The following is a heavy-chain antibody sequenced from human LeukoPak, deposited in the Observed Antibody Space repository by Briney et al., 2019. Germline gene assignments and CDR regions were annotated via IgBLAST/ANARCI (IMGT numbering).Heavy chain of an antibody. J-gene: IGHJ4*02. D-gene: IGHD4-17*01. CDR3: ARVAESYGDYGNYFDY. Sequence: SETLSLTCAVYGGSFSGYYWSWIRQPPGKGLEWIGEINHSGSTNYNPSLKSRVTISVDTSKNQFSLKLSSVTAADTAVYYCARVAESYGDYGNYFDYWGQGTLVTVSS. V-gene: IGHV4-34*01. CDR1: GGSFSGYY. CDR2: INHSGST.